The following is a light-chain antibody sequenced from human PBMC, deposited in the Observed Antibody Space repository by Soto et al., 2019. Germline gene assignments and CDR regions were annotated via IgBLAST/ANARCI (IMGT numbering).Light chain of an antibody. CDR1: QSVSNR. CDR3: QQYYNYPLT. V-gene: IGKV1-5*03. CDR2: KAS. J-gene: IGKJ1*01. Sequence: DFQMTQSPSTLSASVGDRVTITCRASQSVSNRLAWYQQTPGKAPKLLIFKASTSQSGVPSSFSGSGSGTEFTLTISSLQPGDFATYYCQQYYNYPLTFGQGTKVDIK.